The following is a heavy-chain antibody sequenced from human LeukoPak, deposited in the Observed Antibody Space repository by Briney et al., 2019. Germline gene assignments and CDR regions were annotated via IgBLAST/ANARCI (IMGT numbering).Heavy chain of an antibody. CDR1: GFTFDDYA. V-gene: IGHV3-9*01. Sequence: PGGSLRLSCAASGFTFDDYAMHWVRQAPGKGLEWVSGISWNSGSIGYADSVKGRFTISRDNAKNSLYLQMNSLRAEDTALYYCAKGNMVRGVRYYFDAFDIWGQGTMVTVSS. D-gene: IGHD3-10*01. CDR3: AKGNMVRGVRYYFDAFDI. J-gene: IGHJ3*02. CDR2: ISWNSGSI.